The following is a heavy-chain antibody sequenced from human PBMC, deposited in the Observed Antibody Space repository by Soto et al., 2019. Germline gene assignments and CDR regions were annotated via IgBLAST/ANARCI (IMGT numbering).Heavy chain of an antibody. CDR3: ARGGWYSGYDTYYYYGMDV. Sequence: SVKVSCKASGGTFSSYAISWVRQAPGQGLEWMGGIIPIFGTANYAQKFQGRVTITADESTSTAYMELSSLRSEDTAVYYCARGGWYSGYDTYYYYGMDVWGQGTTVTVSS. J-gene: IGHJ6*02. V-gene: IGHV1-69*13. CDR1: GGTFSSYA. CDR2: IIPIFGTA. D-gene: IGHD5-12*01.